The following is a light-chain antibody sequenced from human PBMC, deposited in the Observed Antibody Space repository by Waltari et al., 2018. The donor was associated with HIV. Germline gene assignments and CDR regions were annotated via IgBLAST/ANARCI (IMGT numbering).Light chain of an antibody. CDR1: QSLLHSNGFNY. Sequence: DIVLTQSPRSLPVTPGEPASISCRSSQSLLHSNGFNYLDWYLQKPGQSPQLLFDVGSIRASGVPDRFSGSGSGTDFTLKISRVEAEDVGVYYCMQALQTPLTFGGGTKVEIK. CDR3: MQALQTPLT. CDR2: VGS. V-gene: IGKV2-28*01. J-gene: IGKJ4*01.